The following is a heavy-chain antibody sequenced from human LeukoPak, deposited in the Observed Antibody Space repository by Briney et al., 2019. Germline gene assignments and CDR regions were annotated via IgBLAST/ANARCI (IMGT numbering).Heavy chain of an antibody. D-gene: IGHD5/OR15-5a*01. V-gene: IGHV1-69-2*01. J-gene: IGHJ4*02. CDR3: ATDSVLRADY. CDR2: VDPEDGET. CDR1: GYTFTDYY. Sequence: GASVKVSCKASGYTFTDYYMHWVQQAPGKGLEWMGRVDPEDGETIYAEKFQGRVTITADTSTDTAYMELSSLRSEDTAVYYCATDSVLRADYWGQGTLVTVSS.